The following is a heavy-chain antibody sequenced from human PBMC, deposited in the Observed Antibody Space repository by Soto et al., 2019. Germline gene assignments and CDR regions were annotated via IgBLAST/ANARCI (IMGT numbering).Heavy chain of an antibody. D-gene: IGHD6-19*01. CDR3: ARGGVAGTYYYYYYGMDV. J-gene: IGHJ6*02. CDR1: GGSFSGYY. Sequence: SETLSLTCAVYGGSFSGYYWSWIRQPPGKGLEWIGEINHSGSANYNPSLKSRVTISVDTSKNQFSLKLSSVTAADTAVYYCARGGVAGTYYYYYYGMDVWGQGTTVTVSS. CDR2: INHSGSA. V-gene: IGHV4-34*01.